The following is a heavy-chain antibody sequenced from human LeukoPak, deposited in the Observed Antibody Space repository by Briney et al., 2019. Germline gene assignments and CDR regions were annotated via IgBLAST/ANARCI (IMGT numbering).Heavy chain of an antibody. V-gene: IGHV4-59*01. CDR3: ARREDYNQGIDY. Sequence: SETLSLTCTVSGGSITSYFWSWIRQPPGKGLEWIGYISYTGSTNYNPSLKSRVTMSVDTSKKQLSLRLTSVTAADTAVYYCARREDYNQGIDYWGQGALVTVSS. J-gene: IGHJ4*02. D-gene: IGHD5-24*01. CDR2: ISYTGST. CDR1: GGSITSYF.